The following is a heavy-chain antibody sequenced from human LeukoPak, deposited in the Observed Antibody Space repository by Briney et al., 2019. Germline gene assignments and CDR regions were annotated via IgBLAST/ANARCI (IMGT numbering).Heavy chain of an antibody. Sequence: GASVKVSCKASGYTFTSYYMHWVRQAPGQELEWMGIINPSGGSTSYAQKFQGRVTMTRDTSTSTVYMELSSLRSEDTAVYYCARDRDYGGIIDAFDIWGQGTRVTVSS. CDR3: ARDRDYGGIIDAFDI. D-gene: IGHD4-23*01. CDR2: INPSGGST. V-gene: IGHV1-46*01. CDR1: GYTFTSYY. J-gene: IGHJ3*02.